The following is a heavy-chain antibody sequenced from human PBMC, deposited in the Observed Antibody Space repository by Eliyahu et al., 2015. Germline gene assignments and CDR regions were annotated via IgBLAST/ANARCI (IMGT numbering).Heavy chain of an antibody. Sequence: EMQLVESGGGLVQPGGSLRLSCAAXGFTFNTYWMSWVRQAPGKGLGWLANIKDDGSEGYYVDSVKGRFTISRDNAKNSLYLQMNSLRAADTAVYYCAFAGFYDMDVWGQGTTVTVSS. CDR3: AFAGFYDMDV. J-gene: IGHJ6*02. V-gene: IGHV3-7*01. CDR1: GFTFNTYW. CDR2: IKDDGSEG.